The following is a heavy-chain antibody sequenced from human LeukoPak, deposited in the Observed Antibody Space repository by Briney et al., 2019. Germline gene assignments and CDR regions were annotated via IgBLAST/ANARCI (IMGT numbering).Heavy chain of an antibody. CDR3: VRWGGDIVVVPAANNWLDP. D-gene: IGHD2-2*01. Sequence: PGGSLRLSCAVSGFTVSSNYINWVRQAPGKGLEWVSVIYSGGSTYYADSVKVRFTISRDNFKNTVYLQMNSLRAEDTAVYYCVRWGGDIVVVPAANNWLDPWGQGTLVTVSS. CDR2: IYSGGST. CDR1: GFTVSSNY. J-gene: IGHJ5*02. V-gene: IGHV3-66*01.